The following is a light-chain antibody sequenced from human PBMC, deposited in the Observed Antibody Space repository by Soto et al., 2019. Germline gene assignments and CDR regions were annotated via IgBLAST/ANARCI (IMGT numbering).Light chain of an antibody. J-gene: IGKJ1*01. CDR3: QQYGSSPRT. CDR1: QSINTY. Sequence: DIQMTQSPSSLSASVGDRFTISCRASQSINTYLNWYQQKPGKAPKVLIYAATSLQSGVPSRFSGSGSGTDFTLTISSLQPEDFAVYFCQQYGSSPRTFGQGTKVDIK. V-gene: IGKV1-39*01. CDR2: AAT.